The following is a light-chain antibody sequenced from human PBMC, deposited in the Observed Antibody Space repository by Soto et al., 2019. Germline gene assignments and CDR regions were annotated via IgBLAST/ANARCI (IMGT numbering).Light chain of an antibody. CDR1: QTVSSTH. J-gene: IGKJ3*01. V-gene: IGKV3-20*01. Sequence: EIVLTQSPGTLSLSPGDRATLSCWASQTVSSTHLAWYQQKPGQAPRLLIHGASNRATGIPDRFSGSGSGTDFTLTISRLEPEDFAVYYCQKFGSSHRFTFGPGTKVESK. CDR2: GAS. CDR3: QKFGSSHRFT.